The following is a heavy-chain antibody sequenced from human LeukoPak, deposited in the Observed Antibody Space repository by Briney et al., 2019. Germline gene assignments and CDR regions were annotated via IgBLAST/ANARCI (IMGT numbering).Heavy chain of an antibody. Sequence: ASVTVSCKASGYTFTSYDINWVRQATGQGLEWMGWMNPNSGNTGYAQKFQGRVTMTRNTSISTAYMELSSLRSEDTAVYYCARGRSTRIKTRNWFDPWGQGTLVTVSS. D-gene: IGHD2-2*01. CDR2: MNPNSGNT. V-gene: IGHV1-8*01. J-gene: IGHJ5*02. CDR1: GYTFTSYD. CDR3: ARGRSTRIKTRNWFDP.